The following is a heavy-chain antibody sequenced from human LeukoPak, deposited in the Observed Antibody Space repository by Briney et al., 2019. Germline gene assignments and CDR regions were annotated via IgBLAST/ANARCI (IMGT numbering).Heavy chain of an antibody. Sequence: GSLRLSCAASGFTFSSYAMSWVRQAPGKGLEWMMAISNGGDQEYYADSVKGRFTISRDNSKNTLYLQMNGLRPEDTAVFYCVRELYNYGMDVWGQGTTVTV. CDR2: ISNGGDQE. J-gene: IGHJ6*02. CDR3: VRELYNYGMDV. CDR1: GFTFSSYA. V-gene: IGHV3-30-3*01.